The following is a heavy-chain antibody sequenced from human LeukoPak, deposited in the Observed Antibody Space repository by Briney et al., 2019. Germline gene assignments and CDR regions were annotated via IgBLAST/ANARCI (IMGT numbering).Heavy chain of an antibody. V-gene: IGHV4-59*01. D-gene: IGHD3-22*01. Sequence: SETLSLTRTVSGGSFTNYYWSWIRQPPGMGMEWIGYIYYRGSTNYNPSLKSRVTISLDKSRNQFSLKLTSVTPADTAVYYCERHYFDSGAYCAIDAFTVWGRGTMVTVSS. CDR3: ERHYFDSGAYCAIDAFTV. J-gene: IGHJ3*01. CDR1: GGSFTNYY. CDR2: IYYRGST.